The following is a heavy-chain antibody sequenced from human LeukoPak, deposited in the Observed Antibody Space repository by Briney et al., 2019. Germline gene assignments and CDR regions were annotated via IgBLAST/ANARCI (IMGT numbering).Heavy chain of an antibody. V-gene: IGHV3-7*05. CDR3: ARDATPPGIIFDN. J-gene: IGHJ4*02. CDR2: INQDGSER. CDR1: GFSLSAFW. Sequence: PGGSLRLSCAPAGFSLSAFWMNWVRQAPGKGLEWVANINQDGSERWYADSVKGRFTISRDNARNSVYLQMNSLRTEDTAVYYCARDATPPGIIFDNWGQGTLVTVSS. D-gene: IGHD3-16*01.